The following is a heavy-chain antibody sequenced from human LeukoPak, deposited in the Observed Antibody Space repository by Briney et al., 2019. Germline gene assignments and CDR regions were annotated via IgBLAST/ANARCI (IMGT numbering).Heavy chain of an antibody. CDR1: AYTFSTYW. V-gene: IGHV3-7*01. CDR2: IKQDGSAK. CDR3: ASLIGP. Sequence: GGSLRLSCAASAYTFSTYWMHWVRQAPGKGLEWVANIKQDGSAKYYVDSVKGRFTISRDSAKNSLYLQMNSLRAEDTAVYYCASLIGPWGQGTLVTVSS. J-gene: IGHJ5*02.